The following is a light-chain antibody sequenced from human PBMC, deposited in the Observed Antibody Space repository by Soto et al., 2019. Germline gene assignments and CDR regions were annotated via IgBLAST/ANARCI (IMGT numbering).Light chain of an antibody. CDR1: QSISDW. Sequence: DIQMTKSPSTLSASVGDRVTITCRASQSISDWLAWFQLKPGKAPKLLIYDASSLESGVPSRFSGSGSGTEFTLTISSLQPDDFATYYCQQYNNYSTFGQGTKV. V-gene: IGKV1-5*01. CDR2: DAS. J-gene: IGKJ1*01. CDR3: QQYNNYST.